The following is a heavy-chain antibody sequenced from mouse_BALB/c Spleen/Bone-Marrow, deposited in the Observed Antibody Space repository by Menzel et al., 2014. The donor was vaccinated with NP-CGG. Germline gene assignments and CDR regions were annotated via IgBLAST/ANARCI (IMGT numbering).Heavy chain of an antibody. Sequence: VQLQQSGAELVKPGASVKLSCTASGFNIKDTYMYWVKQRPEQGLEWIGRIGPANGNTKYDPKFQDKVTITADTSSNTAYLQLSSLTSDDTAVYYCARYYYGSSLFAYWGQGTLVTVSA. J-gene: IGHJ3*01. CDR1: GFNIKDTY. CDR2: IGPANGNT. D-gene: IGHD1-1*01. V-gene: IGHV14-3*02. CDR3: ARYYYGSSLFAY.